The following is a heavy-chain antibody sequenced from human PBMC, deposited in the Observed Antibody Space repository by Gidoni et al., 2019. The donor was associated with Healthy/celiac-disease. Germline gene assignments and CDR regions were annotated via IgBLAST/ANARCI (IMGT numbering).Heavy chain of an antibody. Sequence: EVQLVESGGGLVQPGGSLRLSCAASGFTFSSYWMSWVRQAPGKGLEWVANIKQDGSEKYYVDSVKGRFTISRDNAKNSLYLQMNSLRAEDTAVYYCARDEPSPQLLPWYYYYGMDVWGQGTTVTVSS. V-gene: IGHV3-7*01. CDR1: GFTFSSYW. J-gene: IGHJ6*02. CDR2: IKQDGSEK. CDR3: ARDEPSPQLLPWYYYYGMDV. D-gene: IGHD2-2*01.